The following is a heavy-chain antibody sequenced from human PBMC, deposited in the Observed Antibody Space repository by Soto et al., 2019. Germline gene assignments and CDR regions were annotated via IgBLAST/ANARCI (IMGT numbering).Heavy chain of an antibody. D-gene: IGHD2-15*01. CDR3: ARGGVRDSLNY. Sequence: SETLSLTCTVSGGSVSSGSYYWSWIRQPPGKGLEWIGYIYYSGSTNYNPSLKSRVTISVDTSKNQFSLKLSSVTAADTAVYYCARGGVRDSLNYWGQGTLVTVSS. J-gene: IGHJ4*02. CDR1: GGSVSSGSYY. CDR2: IYYSGST. V-gene: IGHV4-61*01.